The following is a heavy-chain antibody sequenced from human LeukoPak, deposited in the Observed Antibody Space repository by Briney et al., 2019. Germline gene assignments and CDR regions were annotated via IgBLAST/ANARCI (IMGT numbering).Heavy chain of an antibody. Sequence: SETLSLTCTVSGDSISNYYWSWIRQSPGRGLEWIGYIYYSGSTNYNPSLKSRVTISVDTSKNQFSLKLSSVTAADTAVYYCARETCSGGSCFQFDFWGQGTLVTVSS. CDR3: ARETCSGGSCFQFDF. CDR2: IYYSGST. D-gene: IGHD2-15*01. V-gene: IGHV4-59*01. CDR1: GDSISNYY. J-gene: IGHJ4*02.